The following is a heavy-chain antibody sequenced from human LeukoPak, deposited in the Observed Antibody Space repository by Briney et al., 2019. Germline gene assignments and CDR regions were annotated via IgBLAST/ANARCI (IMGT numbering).Heavy chain of an antibody. V-gene: IGHV3-23*01. CDR3: AKYSQTWDPFDY. CDR1: AFSFCSYA. CDR2: IYPSSDEI. D-gene: IGHD6-13*01. J-gene: IGHJ4*02. Sequence: GGSLTLSCAASAFSFCSYAMIWLRQAPGKGLEWVSVIYPSSDEIRYAESVKGRFTVSRDNSKNALSVQMNSLRAEDTGIYYCAKYSQTWDPFDYWGKGTLVAVSS.